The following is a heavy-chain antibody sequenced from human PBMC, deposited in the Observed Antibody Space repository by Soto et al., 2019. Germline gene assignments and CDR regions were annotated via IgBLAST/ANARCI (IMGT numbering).Heavy chain of an antibody. V-gene: IGHV3-23*01. CDR3: AKDRNQDQTYDY. CDR1: GFTFTSYA. CDR2: ISGSGDTT. J-gene: IGHJ4*02. Sequence: GGSLRLSCAASGFTFTSYAVSWVRQAPGKALEWVSVISGSGDTTYYADSVKGRFTISRDNSKNTLYLQMNSLRAEDTAVYYCAKDRNQDQTYDYWGQGTLVTVSS.